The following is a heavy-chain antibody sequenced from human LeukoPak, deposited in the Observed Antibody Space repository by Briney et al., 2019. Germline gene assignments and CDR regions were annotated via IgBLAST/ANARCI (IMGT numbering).Heavy chain of an antibody. CDR3: ASPRYPYSSGWYYFDY. Sequence: GGSLRLSCAASGFTFSSYWMSWVRQAPGKGLEWVANIKQDGSEKYYVDSVKGRFTISRDNAKNSLYLQMNSLRAEDTAVYYCASPRYPYSSGWYYFDYWGQGTLVTVSS. J-gene: IGHJ4*02. V-gene: IGHV3-7*01. D-gene: IGHD6-19*01. CDR2: IKQDGSEK. CDR1: GFTFSSYW.